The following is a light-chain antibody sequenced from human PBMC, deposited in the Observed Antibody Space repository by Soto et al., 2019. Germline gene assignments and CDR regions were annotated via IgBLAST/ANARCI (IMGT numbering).Light chain of an antibody. CDR3: QQYNSWPPST. CDR1: QTVSTN. V-gene: IGKV3-15*01. CDR2: GAS. J-gene: IGKJ1*01. Sequence: EIVMTQSPDTLSVSPGDRATLSCRASQTVSTNLAWDQQKPGQAPRLLIYGASTRATGVPDRFSGSGSRTEFTLTISSLQSEDFAVYYCQQYNSWPPSTFGQGTKVEIK.